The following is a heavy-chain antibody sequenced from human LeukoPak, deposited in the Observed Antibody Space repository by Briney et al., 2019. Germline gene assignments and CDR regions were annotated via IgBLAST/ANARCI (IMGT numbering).Heavy chain of an antibody. V-gene: IGHV4-59*01. Sequence: SSETLSLTCTVSGGSISSYYWSWLRQPPGKGLEWIGYIYYSGSTNYNPSLKSRVTISVDTSKNQFSLKLSSVTAAETAVYYCAREGRYRYGYNEYHSYMDIWGKGTTVTVSS. D-gene: IGHD5-24*01. CDR2: IYYSGST. CDR3: AREGRYRYGYNEYHSYMDI. CDR1: GGSISSYY. J-gene: IGHJ6*03.